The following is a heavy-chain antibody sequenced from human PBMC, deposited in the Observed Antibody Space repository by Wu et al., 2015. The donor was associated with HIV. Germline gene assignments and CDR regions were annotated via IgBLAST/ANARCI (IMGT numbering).Heavy chain of an antibody. V-gene: IGHV1-18*01. D-gene: IGHD3-10*01. CDR1: SVAFSTYG. CDR2: ISAYNGNT. CDR3: ARGRWFGELSREGQYFQH. Sequence: QVHVVQSGAEVKKPGDSVKVSCKASSVAFSTYGIAWVRQAPGQGLEWMGWISAYNGNTNYAQKLQGRVTMTTDTSTSTAYMELRSLRSDDTAVYYCARGRWFGELSREGQYFQHVGPG. J-gene: IGHJ1*01.